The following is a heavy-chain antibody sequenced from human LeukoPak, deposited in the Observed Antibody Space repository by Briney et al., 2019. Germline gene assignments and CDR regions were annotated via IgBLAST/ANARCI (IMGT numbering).Heavy chain of an antibody. CDR3: ARSSGYYYVSYFDY. V-gene: IGHV1-69*05. D-gene: IGHD3-22*01. J-gene: IGHJ4*02. CDR1: GGTFSSYA. Sequence: SVKVSCKASGGTFSSYAISWVRQAPGQGLEWMGGIIPIFGTANYAQKFQGRVTITTDESTSTAHMELSSLRSEDTAVYYCARSSGYYYVSYFDYWGQGTLVTVSS. CDR2: IIPIFGTA.